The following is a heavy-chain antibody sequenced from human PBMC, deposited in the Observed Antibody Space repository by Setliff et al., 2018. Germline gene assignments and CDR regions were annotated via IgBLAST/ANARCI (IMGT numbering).Heavy chain of an antibody. Sequence: PSETLSLTCAVYGGSFSGYYWSWIRQPPGKGLEWIGEINHSGSTNYNPSLKSRVTISVDTSKNQFSLKLSSVTAADTAVYYCARGQGSGWYMWGKGTLVTVSS. CDR2: INHSGST. V-gene: IGHV4-34*01. D-gene: IGHD6-19*01. CDR1: GGSFSGYY. J-gene: IGHJ4*02. CDR3: ARGQGSGWYM.